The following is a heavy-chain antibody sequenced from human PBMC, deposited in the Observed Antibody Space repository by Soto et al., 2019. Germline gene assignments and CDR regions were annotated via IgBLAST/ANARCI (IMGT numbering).Heavy chain of an antibody. V-gene: IGHV3-30-3*01. CDR2: ISYDGSNK. D-gene: IGHD2-15*01. Sequence: QVQLVESGGGVVQPGRSLRLSCAASGFTFSSYAMHWVRQAPGKGLEWVAVISYDGSNKYYADSVKGRFTISRDNSKNTLYLQMNSLRAEDTAVYYCAREEGVPYRVVVAAPFDYWGQGTLVTVSS. CDR1: GFTFSSYA. J-gene: IGHJ4*02. CDR3: AREEGVPYRVVVAAPFDY.